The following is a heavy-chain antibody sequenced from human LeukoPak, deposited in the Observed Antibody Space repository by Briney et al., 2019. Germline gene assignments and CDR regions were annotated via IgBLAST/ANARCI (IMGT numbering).Heavy chain of an antibody. Sequence: PGGSLRLSCAASGFTVSSNYMSWVRQAPGKGLEWVSVIYSGGSTYYADSVKGTFTISRDNSKNTLYLQMNSLRAEDTAVYYCLTGSGYYYYGMDVWGQGTTVTVSS. V-gene: IGHV3-66*01. CDR1: GFTVSSNY. CDR2: IYSGGST. J-gene: IGHJ6*02. D-gene: IGHD4/OR15-4a*01. CDR3: LTGSGYYYYGMDV.